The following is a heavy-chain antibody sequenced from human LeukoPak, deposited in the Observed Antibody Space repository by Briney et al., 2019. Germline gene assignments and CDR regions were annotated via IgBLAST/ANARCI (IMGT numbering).Heavy chain of an antibody. CDR2: ISAYNGNT. V-gene: IGHV1-18*01. J-gene: IGHJ4*02. CDR3: AKETLYCSSTSCYSYFDY. D-gene: IGHD2-2*01. Sequence: ASVKASCKASGYTFTSYGISWVRQAPGQGLEWMGWISAYNGNTNYAQKLQGRVTMTTDTSTSTAYMELRSLRAEDTAVYYCAKETLYCSSTSCYSYFDYWGQGTLVTVSS. CDR1: GYTFTSYG.